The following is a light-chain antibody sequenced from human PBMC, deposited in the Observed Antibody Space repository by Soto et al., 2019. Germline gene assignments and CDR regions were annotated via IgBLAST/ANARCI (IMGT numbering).Light chain of an antibody. CDR3: QQANSLPFT. CDR2: AAS. CDR1: QGINSW. Sequence: DVQMTQSPSYVSASVGDRVTITCRASQGINSWLTWYQQKPGKAPKLLIYAASNLQSGVPSRFSGSGSGTDFTLTISSLQPEDFATYYCQQANSLPFTFGGGTTVEIK. J-gene: IGKJ4*01. V-gene: IGKV1D-12*01.